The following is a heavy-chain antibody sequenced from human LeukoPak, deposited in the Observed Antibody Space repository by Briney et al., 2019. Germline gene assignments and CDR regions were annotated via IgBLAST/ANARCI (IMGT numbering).Heavy chain of an antibody. CDR3: ARAPNGIAVAGDFDY. D-gene: IGHD6-19*01. V-gene: IGHV1-46*01. CDR2: INPSGGST. J-gene: IGHJ4*02. Sequence: GASVKVSCKASGYPFTSYYMHWVRQAPGQGLEWMGVINPSGGSTSYAQKFQGRVTMTRDTSTSTVYMELSSLRSEDTAVYYCARAPNGIAVAGDFDYWGQGTLVTVSS. CDR1: GYPFTSYY.